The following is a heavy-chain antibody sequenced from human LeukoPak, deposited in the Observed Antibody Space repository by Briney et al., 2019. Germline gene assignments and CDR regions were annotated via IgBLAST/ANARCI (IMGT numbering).Heavy chain of an antibody. CDR1: GGSFSGYY. D-gene: IGHD5-18*01. V-gene: IGHV4-34*01. CDR3: ARGGSYGFPLGYYYYYYGMDV. Sequence: SETLSLTCAVYGGSFSGYYWSWIRQPPGKGLEWIGGINHSGSTNYNPSLKSRVTISVDTSKNQFSLKLSSVTAADTAVYYCARGGSYGFPLGYYYYYYGMDVWGQGTTVTVSS. CDR2: INHSGST. J-gene: IGHJ6*02.